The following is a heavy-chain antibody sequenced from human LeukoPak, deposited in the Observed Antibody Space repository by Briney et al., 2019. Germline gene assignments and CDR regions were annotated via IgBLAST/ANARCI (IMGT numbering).Heavy chain of an antibody. CDR2: INWNGGST. CDR1: GFTFDDYG. Sequence: GGSLRLSCAASGFTFDDYGMSWVRQAPGKGLEWVSGINWNGGSTGYADSVKGRFTISRDNAKNSPYLQMNSLRAEDTALYYCARVGAKYGDFKLEDDAFDIWGQGTMVTVSS. J-gene: IGHJ3*02. V-gene: IGHV3-20*04. CDR3: ARVGAKYGDFKLEDDAFDI. D-gene: IGHD4-17*01.